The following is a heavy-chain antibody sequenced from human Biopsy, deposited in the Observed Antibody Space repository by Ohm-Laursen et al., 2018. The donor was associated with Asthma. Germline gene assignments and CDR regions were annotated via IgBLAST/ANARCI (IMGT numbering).Heavy chain of an antibody. CDR1: GGSINNFY. V-gene: IGHV4-59*01. D-gene: IGHD2-21*02. J-gene: IGHJ4*02. CDR3: ARGVDRVTGLLDHFDS. CDR2: VYYSGST. Sequence: GTLSLICTVSGGSINNFYWSWIRQPPGKGLESIGHVYYSGSTNYNPSLKSRVTISIDASKNQFSLKLTSVTAADTAAYYCARGVDRVTGLLDHFDSWGQGTLVTVSS.